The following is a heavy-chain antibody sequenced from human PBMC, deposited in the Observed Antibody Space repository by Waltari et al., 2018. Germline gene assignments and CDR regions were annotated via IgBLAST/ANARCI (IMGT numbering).Heavy chain of an antibody. CDR2: INHSGRT. V-gene: IGHV4-34*01. Sequence: QVQLQQWGAGLLKPSETLSLTCAVYGGSFSGYYWSWIRQPPGKGLEWIGEINHSGRTNYNPSCKSRVTRSVDTSKNQVSLKLSSVTAADTAVYYCARGRGKRGAFDIWGQGTMVTVSS. CDR1: GGSFSGYY. J-gene: IGHJ3*02. CDR3: ARGRGKRGAFDI.